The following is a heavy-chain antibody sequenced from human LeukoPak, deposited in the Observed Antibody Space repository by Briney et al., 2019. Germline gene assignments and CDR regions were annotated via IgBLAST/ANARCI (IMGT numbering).Heavy chain of an antibody. CDR3: TTLPLGYCSGASCYSYFDY. V-gene: IGHV3-15*07. CDR1: GFTFSNAW. CDR2: IKSKTDGGTT. D-gene: IGHD2-2*02. Sequence: GGSLGLSCAASGFTFSNAWMNWVRQAPGKGLEWVGRIKSKTDGGTTDYAAPVKGRFTISRDDSKNTLYLQMNSLKTEDTALYYCTTLPLGYCSGASCYSYFDYWGQGTLVTVSS. J-gene: IGHJ4*02.